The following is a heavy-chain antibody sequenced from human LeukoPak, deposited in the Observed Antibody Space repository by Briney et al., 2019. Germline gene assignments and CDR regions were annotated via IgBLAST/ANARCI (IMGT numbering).Heavy chain of an antibody. CDR1: GGSISSYY. CDR3: AGSGYSYGYVDY. CDR2: IYYSGNT. Sequence: PSETLSLTCTVSGGSISSYYWSWIRQPPGKGLEWVAYIYYSGNTNYNPSLKSRVTISVDTSKNQFSLKLSSVTAADTAVYYCAGSGYSYGYVDYWGQGTLVTVSS. J-gene: IGHJ4*02. D-gene: IGHD5-18*01. V-gene: IGHV4-59*01.